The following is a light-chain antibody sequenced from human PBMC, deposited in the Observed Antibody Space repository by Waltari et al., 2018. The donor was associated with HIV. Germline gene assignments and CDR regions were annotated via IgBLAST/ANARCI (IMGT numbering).Light chain of an antibody. CDR1: ILSKEY. J-gene: IGLJ3*02. CDR3: RSADISGTEWV. CDR2: KDS. V-gene: IGLV3-25*03. Sequence: SYELTQPPSVSVSPGLTATITCSGDILSKEYVYWYQQRPGQAPVLVIYKDSERPSGIPERFAGSGSGTTVTLTISGVQAEDEADYYCRSADISGTEWVFGGGTKLTVL.